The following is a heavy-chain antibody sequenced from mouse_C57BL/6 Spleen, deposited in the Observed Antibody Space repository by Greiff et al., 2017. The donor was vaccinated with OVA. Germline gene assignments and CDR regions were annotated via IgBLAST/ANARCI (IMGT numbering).Heavy chain of an antibody. Sequence: QVQLQQPGAELVKPGASVKMSCKASGYTFTSYWITWVKQRPGQGLEWIGDIYPGSGSTNYNEKFKSKATLTVDTSSSTAYMQLSSLTSEDSAVYYCARHYYGSSYRYFDVWGTGTTVTGSA. CDR3: ARHYYGSSYRYFDV. D-gene: IGHD1-1*01. CDR2: IYPGSGST. J-gene: IGHJ1*03. V-gene: IGHV1-55*01. CDR1: GYTFTSYW.